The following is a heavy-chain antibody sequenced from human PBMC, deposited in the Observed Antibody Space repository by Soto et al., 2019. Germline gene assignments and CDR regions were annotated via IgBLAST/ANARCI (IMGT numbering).Heavy chain of an antibody. CDR1: GFTFGTYA. D-gene: IGHD2-8*01. J-gene: IGHJ4*01. Sequence: GGSLRLSCAASGFTFGTYAMHWVRQAPGKGLEWVAVIYYDGSNRYYADAVKGRFTISRDNSKSTLYLQMSSLRAEDTAVYYCARAFCTNGGCYYFFDYWGHGTLVTVSS. V-gene: IGHV3-33*01. CDR2: IYYDGSNR. CDR3: ARAFCTNGGCYYFFDY.